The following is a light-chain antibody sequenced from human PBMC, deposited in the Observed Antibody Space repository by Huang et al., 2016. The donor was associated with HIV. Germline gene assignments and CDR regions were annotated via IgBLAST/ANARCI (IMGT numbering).Light chain of an antibody. CDR1: QSGSSN. CDR3: QYYNNWPPFLT. Sequence: EIVMTQSPATLSVSPGEGATLACRASQSGSSNLAWYQQKPGQAPRLLIYGASTRVTGIPARFSGSGSGTEFTLTISSLQSEDSAVYYCQYYNNWPPFLTFGGGTKVEIK. J-gene: IGKJ4*01. CDR2: GAS. V-gene: IGKV3-15*01.